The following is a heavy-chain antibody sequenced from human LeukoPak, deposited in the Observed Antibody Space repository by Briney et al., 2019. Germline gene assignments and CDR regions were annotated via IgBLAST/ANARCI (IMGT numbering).Heavy chain of an antibody. V-gene: IGHV3-49*04. CDR1: GFTFGDYA. J-gene: IGHJ4*02. Sequence: QPGGSLRLSCTASGFTFGDYAMSWVRQAPGKGLGWVGFIRSKAYGGTTEYAASVKGRFTISRDDSKSIAYLQMNSLKTEDTAVYYCTRVPRTTVAKYYFDYWGQGTLVTVSS. CDR3: TRVPRTTVAKYYFDY. CDR2: IRSKAYGGTT. D-gene: IGHD4-17*01.